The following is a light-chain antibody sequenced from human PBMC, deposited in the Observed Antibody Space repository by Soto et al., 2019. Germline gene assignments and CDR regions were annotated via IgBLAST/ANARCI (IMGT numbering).Light chain of an antibody. CDR3: QKYNSAPQT. CDR2: AAS. Sequence: DIQMTQSPSSLSASVGDRVTITCRASQGISNYLAWYQQKPGKVPKLLIYAASTLQSGVPSRFSGSGYGTDFTLSISSLQPEDVATYYCQKYNSAPQTFGGGTKVEIK. CDR1: QGISNY. J-gene: IGKJ4*01. V-gene: IGKV1-27*01.